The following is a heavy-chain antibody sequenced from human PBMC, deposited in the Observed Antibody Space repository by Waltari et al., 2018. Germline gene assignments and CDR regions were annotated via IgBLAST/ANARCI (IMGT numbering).Heavy chain of an antibody. V-gene: IGHV4-38-2*01. CDR3: ARRGYSSGQEPDY. CDR2: IYHSGST. Sequence: QVQLQESGPGLVKPSETLSLTCAVSGYSIGSGYSWGWIRQPPGQGLEWIGGIYHSGSTYYNPSLKSRVTISVDTSKNQFSLKLSSVTAADTAVYYCARRGYSSGQEPDYWGQGTLVTVSS. CDR1: GYSIGSGYS. J-gene: IGHJ4*02. D-gene: IGHD6-19*01.